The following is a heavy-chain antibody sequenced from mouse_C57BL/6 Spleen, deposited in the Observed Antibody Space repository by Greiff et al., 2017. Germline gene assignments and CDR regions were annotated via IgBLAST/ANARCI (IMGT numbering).Heavy chain of an antibody. CDR1: GYTFTSYW. CDR3: ARYYGSSYDYYAMDY. J-gene: IGHJ4*01. CDR2: IDPSDSET. D-gene: IGHD1-1*01. Sequence: QVQLQQPGAELVRPGSSVKLSCKASGYTFTSYWMHWVKQRPIQGLEWIGNIDPSDSETHYNQKFKDKATLTVDKSSSTAYMQLSSLTSEDSAVYYCARYYGSSYDYYAMDYWGQGTSVTVSS. V-gene: IGHV1-52*01.